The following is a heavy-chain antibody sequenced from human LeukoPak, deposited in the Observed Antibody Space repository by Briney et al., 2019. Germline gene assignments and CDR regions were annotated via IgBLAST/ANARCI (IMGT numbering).Heavy chain of an antibody. D-gene: IGHD5-18*01. CDR1: GYTFTGYY. J-gene: IGHJ6*03. CDR2: INPNSGGT. V-gene: IGHV1-2*02. CDR3: ARGITVHTAMIFYYYYYMDV. Sequence: ASVKVSCKASGYTFTGYYMHWVRQAPGQGLEWMGWINPNSGGTNYAQKFQGRVTMTRDTSISTASMELSRLRPDDTAVYYCARGITVHTAMIFYYYYYMDVWGKGTTVTVSS.